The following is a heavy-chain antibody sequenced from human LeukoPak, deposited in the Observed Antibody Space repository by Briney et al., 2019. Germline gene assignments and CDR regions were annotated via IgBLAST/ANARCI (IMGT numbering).Heavy chain of an antibody. CDR3: ASNAGIAAADMGTAFDI. Sequence: ASVKVSCKASEYTFTGYYMHWVRQAPGQGLEWMGGIIPIFGTANYAQKFQGRVTITADESTSTAYMELSSLRSEDTAVYYCASNAGIAAADMGTAFDIWGQGTMVTVSS. V-gene: IGHV1-69*13. CDR1: EYTFTGYY. J-gene: IGHJ3*02. D-gene: IGHD6-13*01. CDR2: IIPIFGTA.